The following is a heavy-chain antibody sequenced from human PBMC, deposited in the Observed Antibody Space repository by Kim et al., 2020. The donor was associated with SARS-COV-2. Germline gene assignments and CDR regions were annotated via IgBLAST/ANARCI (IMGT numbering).Heavy chain of an antibody. V-gene: IGHV3-30*18. Sequence: GGSLRLSCAASGFSFSTYGMHWVRQSPGKGLEWVAVVSYDGSKNYYVASVRGRFTSSRDNSKNTLYLQMNSLRIEDTAVYYGAKSFSGSYLGYDYWGQGTLVP. CDR3: AKSFSGSYLGYDY. D-gene: IGHD1-26*01. CDR1: GFSFSTYG. J-gene: IGHJ4*02. CDR2: VSYDGSKN.